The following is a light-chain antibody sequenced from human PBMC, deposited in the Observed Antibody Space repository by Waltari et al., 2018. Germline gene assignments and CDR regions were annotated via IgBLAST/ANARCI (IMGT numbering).Light chain of an antibody. J-gene: IGLJ1*01. CDR1: SIGSYS. CDR3: QVTHTSGDPSYV. Sequence: SSVLIQPPSVAVAPGQTASITCGGDSIGSYSVHWYRQRPGQAPEVVVSEGGDRPSGIPARFSAFNSGNTATLTISRVEAVDEADYYCQVTHTSGDPSYVFGSGTKVTV. V-gene: IGLV3-21*02. CDR2: EGG.